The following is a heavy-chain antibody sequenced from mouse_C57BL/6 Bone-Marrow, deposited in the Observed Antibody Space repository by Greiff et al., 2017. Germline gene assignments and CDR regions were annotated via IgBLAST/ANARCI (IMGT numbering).Heavy chain of an antibody. CDR1: GFTFSDYY. J-gene: IGHJ3*01. D-gene: IGHD2-4*01. CDR3: ARDIPIYYDYDGNY. CDR2: ISNGGGST. Sequence: EVQVVESGGGLVQPGGSLTLSCAASGFTFSDYYMYWVRQTPEKRLEWVAYISNGGGSTYYPDTVKGRFTISRDNAKNTLYLQMSRLKSEDTAMYYCARDIPIYYDYDGNYWGQGTLVTVSA. V-gene: IGHV5-12*01.